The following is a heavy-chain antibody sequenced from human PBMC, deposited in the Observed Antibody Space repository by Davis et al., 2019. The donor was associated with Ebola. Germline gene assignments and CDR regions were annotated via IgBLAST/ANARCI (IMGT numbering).Heavy chain of an antibody. J-gene: IGHJ4*02. CDR3: ARGLQQLDYFDY. V-gene: IGHV4-4*02. CDR1: GDSISSSNW. Sequence: MPSETLSLTCAVSGDSISSSNWWSWVRQPPGKGLEWIGEISQSGSTNYNPSLKSRVTISVDTSKNQFSLKLSSVTAADTAVYYCARGLQQLDYFDYWGQGTLVTVSS. D-gene: IGHD6-13*01. CDR2: ISQSGST.